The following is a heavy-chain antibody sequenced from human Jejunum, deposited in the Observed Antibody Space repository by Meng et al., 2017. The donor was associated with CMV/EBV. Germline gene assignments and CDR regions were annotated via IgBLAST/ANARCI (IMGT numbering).Heavy chain of an antibody. D-gene: IGHD4-11*01. V-gene: IGHV3-30-3*01. Sequence: FGFTFIVSPLRWVRQAPGKGLEWVAVISDDGSNTYHADSVMGRFTISRDNSKNTLYLQMNSLRGEDTAIYYCARENDYRNYFDQWGQGTLVTVSS. CDR3: ARENDYRNYFDQ. J-gene: IGHJ4*02. CDR1: GFTFIVSP. CDR2: ISDDGSNT.